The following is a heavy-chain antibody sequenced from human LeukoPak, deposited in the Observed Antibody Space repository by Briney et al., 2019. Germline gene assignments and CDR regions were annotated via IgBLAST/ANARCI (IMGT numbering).Heavy chain of an antibody. D-gene: IGHD6-19*01. CDR3: ARSYSSGWFYFDD. CDR1: GASISSAY. V-gene: IGHV4-59*08. J-gene: IGHJ4*02. CDR2: IHYSGST. Sequence: PSETLSLTCTVSGASISSAYWSWVRRPPEKGLEWIGYIHYSGSTTYNPSLKCRVTMSVDTSKNQFSLKLTSVTAADTAVFYCARSYSSGWFYFDDWGQGTLVTVSS.